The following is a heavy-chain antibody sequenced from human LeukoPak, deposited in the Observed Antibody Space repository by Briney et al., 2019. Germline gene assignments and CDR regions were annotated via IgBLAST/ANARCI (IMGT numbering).Heavy chain of an antibody. CDR2: SYCNDDK. CDR1: GFSLNSGVVG. Sequence: SGPTLVNPTQTLTLNCTFPGFSLNSGVVGGGCIRQPPVKALEWLALSYCNDDKSYTPSLKNRLTITKDTSENQVVLTLTNMEPGDTATYYCTHAVDYGGNPNDYWGQGTLVTVSS. D-gene: IGHD4-23*01. V-gene: IGHV2-5*01. J-gene: IGHJ4*02. CDR3: THAVDYGGNPNDY.